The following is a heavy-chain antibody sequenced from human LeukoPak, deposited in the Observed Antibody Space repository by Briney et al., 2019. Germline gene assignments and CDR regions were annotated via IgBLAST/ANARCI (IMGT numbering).Heavy chain of an antibody. Sequence: GASVKVSCEASGYTFTRNGISWVRQAPGQGLEWMGWISTYNGNTNYAQKFQGRVTMTTDTSTSTAYMELRSLRSDDTAVYYCARDGHSSSWPYYFDYWGQGTLVTVSS. V-gene: IGHV1-18*01. CDR3: ARDGHSSSWPYYFDY. CDR2: ISTYNGNT. CDR1: GYTFTRNG. D-gene: IGHD6-13*01. J-gene: IGHJ4*02.